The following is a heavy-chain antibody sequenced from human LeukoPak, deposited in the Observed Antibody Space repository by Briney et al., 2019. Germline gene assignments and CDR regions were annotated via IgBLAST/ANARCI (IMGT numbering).Heavy chain of an antibody. V-gene: IGHV1-69*04. CDR3: ARDHGVRALGGFDY. CDR2: IIPILGIA. CDR1: GGTFSSYA. D-gene: IGHD3-10*01. Sequence: SVKVSCKASGGTFSSYAISWVRQAPGQGLEWMGRIIPILGIANYAQKFQGRVTITADKSTSTAYMELSSLRSEDTAVYYCARDHGVRALGGFDYWGQGTLVTVSS. J-gene: IGHJ4*02.